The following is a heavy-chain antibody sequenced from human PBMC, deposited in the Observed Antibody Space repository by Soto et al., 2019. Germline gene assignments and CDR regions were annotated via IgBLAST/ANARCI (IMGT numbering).Heavy chain of an antibody. J-gene: IGHJ4*02. V-gene: IGHV3-30*18. Sequence: PGGSLRLSCAASGFTFSSYGMHWVRQAPGKGLEWVAVISYDGSNKYYADSVKGRFTISRDNSKNTLYLQMNSLRAEDTAVYYCAKDSSGNSGYWGQGTLVTVSS. CDR1: GFTFSSYG. CDR2: ISYDGSNK. CDR3: AKDSSGNSGY. D-gene: IGHD2-21*02.